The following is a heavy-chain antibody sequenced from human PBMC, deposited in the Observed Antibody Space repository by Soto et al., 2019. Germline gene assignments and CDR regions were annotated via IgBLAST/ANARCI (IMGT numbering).Heavy chain of an antibody. V-gene: IGHV1-18*01. CDR3: ARDDLRITMVRAVTENYYYYGMDV. Sequence: QVQLVQSGAEVKKPGASVKVSCKASGYTFTSYGISWVRQAPGQGLEWMGWISAYNGNTNYAQKLQGRVTMTTDTSTSPAYMELRSLKSDDTAGYYCARDDLRITMVRAVTENYYYYGMDVWGQGTTVTVSS. J-gene: IGHJ6*02. CDR2: ISAYNGNT. CDR1: GYTFTSYG. D-gene: IGHD3-10*01.